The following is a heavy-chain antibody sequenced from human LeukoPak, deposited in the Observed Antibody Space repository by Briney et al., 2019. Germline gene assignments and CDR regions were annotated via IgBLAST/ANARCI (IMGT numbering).Heavy chain of an antibody. D-gene: IGHD3-22*01. Sequence: KPSETLSLTCVVYGGSFSGYFWSWIRQPPGKGLEWIGEITPSGSTNYNPSLKSRVSISIDTSKNKLSLRLTSVTAADSAVYYCASSFYYDSRDYWGQGTLVTVSS. CDR1: GGSFSGYF. J-gene: IGHJ4*02. V-gene: IGHV4-34*01. CDR3: ASSFYYDSRDY. CDR2: ITPSGST.